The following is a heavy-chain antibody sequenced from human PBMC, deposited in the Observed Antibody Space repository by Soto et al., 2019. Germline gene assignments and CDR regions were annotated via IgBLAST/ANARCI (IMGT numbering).Heavy chain of an antibody. D-gene: IGHD3-10*01. CDR1: GFTFSSYG. CDR3: ARDRLVRGKKSTSFDP. J-gene: IGHJ5*02. Sequence: QVQLVESGGGVVQPGRSLRLSCAASGFTFSSYGMHWVRQAPGKGLEWVAVIWYDGSNKYYADSVKGRFTISRGNSKNTLYLQMNSLRAEDTAVYYCARDRLVRGKKSTSFDPWGQGTLVTVSS. CDR2: IWYDGSNK. V-gene: IGHV3-33*01.